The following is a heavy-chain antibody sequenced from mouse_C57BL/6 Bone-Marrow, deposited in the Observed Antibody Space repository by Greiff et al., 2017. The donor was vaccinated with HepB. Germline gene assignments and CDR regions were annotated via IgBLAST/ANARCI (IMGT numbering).Heavy chain of an antibody. CDR2: IYPRDGST. CDR1: GYTFTDHT. J-gene: IGHJ2*01. V-gene: IGHV1-78*01. CDR3: AREDGTKRWYYFDY. Sequence: QVQLQQSDAELVKPGASVKISCKVSGYTFTDHTIHWMKQRPEQGLEWIGYIYPRDGSTKYNEKLKDKATLTADKSSSTAYMQLNSLTSEDSSVYFCAREDGTKRWYYFDYWGQGTTLTVSS.